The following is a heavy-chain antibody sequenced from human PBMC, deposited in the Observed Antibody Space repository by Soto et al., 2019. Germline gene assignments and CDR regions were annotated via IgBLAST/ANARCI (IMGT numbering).Heavy chain of an antibody. CDR2: ILHTGGT. J-gene: IGHJ4*02. D-gene: IGHD3-10*01. Sequence: PSETLSLTCAVSGGSISCGGFSWSWIRQPPGKGLEWIGYILHTGGTQYNPSLKSRVSMSVDKSKNQFSLHLTSVTAADTAVYYCARLQFGEGFDYWGQGALVTVSS. CDR3: ARLQFGEGFDY. V-gene: IGHV4-30-2*01. CDR1: GGSISCGGFS.